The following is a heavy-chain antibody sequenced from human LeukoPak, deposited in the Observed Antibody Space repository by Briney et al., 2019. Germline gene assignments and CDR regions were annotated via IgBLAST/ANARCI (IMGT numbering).Heavy chain of an antibody. Sequence: GGSLRLSCAASAFTFSSYSMNWVRQAPGEGLEWVSYISSSSSTIYYADSVKGRFTISRDNAKNSLYLQMNSLRDEDTAVYYCARGGSGYGDYSYFFGLDVWGQGTTVTVSS. CDR3: ARGGSGYGDYSYFFGLDV. J-gene: IGHJ6*02. V-gene: IGHV3-48*02. D-gene: IGHD5-12*01. CDR2: ISSSSSTI. CDR1: AFTFSSYS.